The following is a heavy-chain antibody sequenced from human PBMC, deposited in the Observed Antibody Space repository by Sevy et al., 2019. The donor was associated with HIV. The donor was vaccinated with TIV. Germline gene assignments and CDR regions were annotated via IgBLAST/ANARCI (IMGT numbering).Heavy chain of an antibody. CDR1: GGSITSLY. CDR2: IDYNGHI. J-gene: IGHJ4*02. Sequence: WETLSLTCTVSGGSITSLYWNWIRQPPGKELEWIANIDYNGHINYNPSLKSRVTLSLDTSKNQFSLRLSSVTAADTAMYYCAGENAWGRGYSWGQGTLVTVSS. V-gene: IGHV4-59*08. D-gene: IGHD1-26*01. CDR3: AGENAWGRGYS.